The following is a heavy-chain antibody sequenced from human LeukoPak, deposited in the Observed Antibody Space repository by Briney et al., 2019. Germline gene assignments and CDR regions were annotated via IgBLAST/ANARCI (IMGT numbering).Heavy chain of an antibody. V-gene: IGHV4-34*01. CDR1: GGSFSGYY. Sequence: SETLSLTCAVYGGSFSGYYWSWIRQPPGKGLEWIGEINHSGSANYNPSLKSRVTISVDTSKNQFSLKLSSVTAADTAVYYCARGRGSGSYYYYYYYMDVWGKGTTVTVSS. D-gene: IGHD3-10*01. CDR2: INHSGSA. CDR3: ARGRGSGSYYYYYYYMDV. J-gene: IGHJ6*03.